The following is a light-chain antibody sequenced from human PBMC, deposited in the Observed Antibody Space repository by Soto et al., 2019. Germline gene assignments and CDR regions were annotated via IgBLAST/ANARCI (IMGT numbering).Light chain of an antibody. V-gene: IGKV3-11*01. Sequence: EVVLTQSPDTLSLPPGERATLSCRASQSISSYLAWYQQKPGQAPRLLIYDASSRATGIPARFSGSGSGTDFALKISRVEADDVGVYYCMQATHWPITFGQGTRLEIK. J-gene: IGKJ5*01. CDR2: DAS. CDR1: QSISSY. CDR3: MQATHWPIT.